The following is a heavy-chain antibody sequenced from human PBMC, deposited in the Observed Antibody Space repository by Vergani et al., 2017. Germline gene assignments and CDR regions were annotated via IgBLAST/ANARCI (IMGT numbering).Heavy chain of an antibody. V-gene: IGHV1-2*02. Sequence: QVQLVQSGAEVKKPGSSVKVSCKASGYTFTGYYMHWVRQAPGQGLEWMGWINPNSGGTNYAQKFQGRVTMTRDTSISTAYMELSRLRSDDTAVYYCARVEKGSLNNVLHLSLDYWGQGTLVTVSS. CDR1: GYTFTGYY. CDR3: ARVEKGSLNNVLHLSLDY. CDR2: INPNSGGT. J-gene: IGHJ4*02. D-gene: IGHD1-14*01.